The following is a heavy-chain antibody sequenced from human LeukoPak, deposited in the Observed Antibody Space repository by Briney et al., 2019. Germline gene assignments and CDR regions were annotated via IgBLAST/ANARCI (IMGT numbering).Heavy chain of an antibody. Sequence: GESLKISCKGSGYSFISNWVGWVRQMPGKGLEWMGIIYPGDSETRYSPSFQGQVTISADKSINTAYLQWSSLKASDTAMYYCARPSTADQSYWSQGTLVTVSS. V-gene: IGHV5-51*01. CDR2: IYPGDSET. CDR1: GYSFISNW. D-gene: IGHD2-21*02. J-gene: IGHJ4*02. CDR3: ARPSTADQSY.